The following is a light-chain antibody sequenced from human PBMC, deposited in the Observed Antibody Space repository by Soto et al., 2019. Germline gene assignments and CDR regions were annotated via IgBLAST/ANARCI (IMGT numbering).Light chain of an antibody. CDR1: QSVTSNY. Sequence: EIVLTQSPGTLSLSPGEGATLSCRASQSVTSNYLAWYQQKHGQAPRLLIYGASSRATGIPDRFSGSGSGTNFSLTTSRLGLGVFELYYCKKYFSPQTSLGKGTKGNIK. CDR2: GAS. CDR3: KKYFSPQTS. J-gene: IGKJ2*01. V-gene: IGKV3-20*01.